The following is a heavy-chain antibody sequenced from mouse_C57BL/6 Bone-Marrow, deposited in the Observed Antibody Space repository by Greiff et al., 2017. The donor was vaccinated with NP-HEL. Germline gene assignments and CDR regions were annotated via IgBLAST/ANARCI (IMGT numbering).Heavy chain of an antibody. J-gene: IGHJ3*01. CDR1: FFHIKNTY. CDR2: IDPANGNT. Sequence: EGKLQQSVEERGGPGASFPFSFPSSFFHIKNTYIHWVKQRPEQGLEWIGRIDPANGNTKYAPKFQGKATITADTSSNTAYLQLSSLTSEDTAIYYCPRAWFAYWGQGTLVTVSA. V-gene: IGHV14-3*01. CDR3: PRAWFAY.